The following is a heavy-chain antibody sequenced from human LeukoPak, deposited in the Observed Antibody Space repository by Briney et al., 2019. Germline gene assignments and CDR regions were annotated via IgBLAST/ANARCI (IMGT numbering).Heavy chain of an antibody. D-gene: IGHD3-16*01. V-gene: IGHV1-46*01. Sequence: ASVKVSCNASGYTFTSYYMHWVRQAPAQGLEWMGIISPSGGSTSYAQKFQGRVTMTRDTSTSTVYMELSSLRSEDTAVYYCARDSDRNFGNYWGQGTLVTVSS. CDR1: GYTFTSYY. CDR2: ISPSGGST. J-gene: IGHJ4*02. CDR3: ARDSDRNFGNY.